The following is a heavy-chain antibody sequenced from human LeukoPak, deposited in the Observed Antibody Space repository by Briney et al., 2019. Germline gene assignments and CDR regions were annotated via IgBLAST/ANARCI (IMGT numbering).Heavy chain of an antibody. CDR3: ATLAGIFTA. D-gene: IGHD3-9*01. J-gene: IGHJ5*02. V-gene: IGHV4-39*01. Sequence: SETLSLTCAVSGGSVSKSGFYWDWIRQPPGKELEWIGSILFTGTTYYTTSLKSRVLISLDTSKNQFSLTLNSVTAADTAVYYCATLAGIFTAWGQGNLVTVSS. CDR2: ILFTGTT. CDR1: GGSVSKSGFY.